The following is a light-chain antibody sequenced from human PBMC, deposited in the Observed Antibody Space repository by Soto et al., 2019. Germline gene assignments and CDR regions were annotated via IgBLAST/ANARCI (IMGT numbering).Light chain of an antibody. Sequence: DIQMTQSPSSLSASVGDTVTIFCRASQTISRYLNWYQQKPGKAPALVIYAATTLYRGVPSRFSGSGSGTNFTLTVTSLQPEDFATYHCQQSYSSPPTFGQGTNVDVK. V-gene: IGKV1-39*01. CDR1: QTISRY. J-gene: IGKJ1*01. CDR2: AAT. CDR3: QQSYSSPPT.